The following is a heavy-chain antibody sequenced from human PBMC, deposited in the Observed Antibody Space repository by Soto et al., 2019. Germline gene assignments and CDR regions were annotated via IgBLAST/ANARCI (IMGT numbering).Heavy chain of an antibody. D-gene: IGHD6-19*01. Sequence: HPGGSLRLSCAATGFIFRSGGLHWVRQAPGKGLEGVAVISHDGSNAYYADAVNGRFTISRDNSSNTVYLQMNSLRGEDTAVYYCAKQGIEVAGTDYFDYWGHGALVTVSS. CDR2: ISHDGSNA. CDR3: AKQGIEVAGTDYFDY. V-gene: IGHV3-30*18. J-gene: IGHJ4*01. CDR1: GFIFRSGG.